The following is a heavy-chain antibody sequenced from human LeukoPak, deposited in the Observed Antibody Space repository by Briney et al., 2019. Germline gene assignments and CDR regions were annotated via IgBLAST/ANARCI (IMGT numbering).Heavy chain of an antibody. Sequence: GGSLRLSCAASGFTFSSYGMHWVRQAPGKGLEWVAFIRYDGSNKYYADSVKGRFTISRDSSKNTLYLQMNSLRAEDTAVYYCAKDPIRTMVRGVPTGYWGQGTLVTVSS. J-gene: IGHJ4*02. D-gene: IGHD3-10*01. CDR2: IRYDGSNK. V-gene: IGHV3-30*02. CDR1: GFTFSSYG. CDR3: AKDPIRTMVRGVPTGY.